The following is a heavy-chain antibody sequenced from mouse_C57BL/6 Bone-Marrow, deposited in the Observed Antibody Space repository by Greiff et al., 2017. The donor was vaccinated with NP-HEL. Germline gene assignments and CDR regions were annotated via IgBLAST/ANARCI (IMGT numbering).Heavy chain of an antibody. V-gene: IGHV1-81*01. Sequence: VQLQHSGAELARPGASVKLSCKASGYTFTSYGISWVKQRTGQGLEWIGEIYPRSGNTYYNEKFKGKATLTADKSSSTAYMELRSLTSEDSAVYFCARGTAQATAFDYWGQGTTLTVSS. CDR2: IYPRSGNT. CDR3: ARGTAQATAFDY. J-gene: IGHJ2*01. D-gene: IGHD3-2*02. CDR1: GYTFTSYG.